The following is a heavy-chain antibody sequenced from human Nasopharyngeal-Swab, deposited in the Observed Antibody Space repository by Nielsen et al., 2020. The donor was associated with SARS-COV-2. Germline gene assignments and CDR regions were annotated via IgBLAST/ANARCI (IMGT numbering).Heavy chain of an antibody. CDR3: ARGRWNYYYYYGMDV. CDR2: ISSSSSTI. V-gene: IGHV3-48*04. D-gene: IGHD2-15*01. J-gene: IGHJ6*02. CDR1: GFTFSSYS. Sequence: GRSLKISCAASGFTFSSYSMNWVRQAPGKGLEWVSYISSSSSTIYYADSVKGRFTISRDNAKNSLYLQMNSLRAEDTAVYYCARGRWNYYYYYGMDVWGQGTTVTVSS.